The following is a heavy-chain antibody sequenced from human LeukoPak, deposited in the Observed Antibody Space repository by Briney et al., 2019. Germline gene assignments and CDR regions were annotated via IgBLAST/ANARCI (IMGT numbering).Heavy chain of an antibody. V-gene: IGHV4-61*08. CDR1: GGSINTGDFY. CDR2: IYYSGST. D-gene: IGHD6-13*01. J-gene: IGHJ4*02. Sequence: PSETLSLTCTVSGGSINTGDFYWSWIRQPPGKGLEWIGYIYYSGSTNYNPSLKSRVTISVDTSKSQFSLKLSSVTAADTAVYYCASRIAAYFDYWGQGTLVTVSS. CDR3: ASRIAAYFDY.